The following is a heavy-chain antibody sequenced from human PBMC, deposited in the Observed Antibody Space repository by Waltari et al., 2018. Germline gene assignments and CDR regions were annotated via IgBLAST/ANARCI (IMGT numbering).Heavy chain of an antibody. V-gene: IGHV4-38-2*01. CDR1: GYSISSGYY. CDR3: ARKPIIIGHYYYFDY. J-gene: IGHJ4*02. CDR2: IYHSGST. Sequence: VQLQESGPGLVEPSENLSLTCAVSGYSISSGYYWGLIRQPPGKGLEWIGNIYHSGSTSSNPSRKSRVTISVDTSKNQFSLKLKSVTAADTAVYYCARKPIIIGHYYYFDYWGQGTLVTVSS. D-gene: IGHD3-10*01.